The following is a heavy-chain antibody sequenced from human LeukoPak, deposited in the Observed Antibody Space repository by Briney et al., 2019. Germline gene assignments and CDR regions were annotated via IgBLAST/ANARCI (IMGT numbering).Heavy chain of an antibody. CDR2: ISGSGGST. V-gene: IGHV3-23*01. D-gene: IGHD3-3*01. CDR3: AKVWATSGYFF. CDR1: GLTFSDYH. Sequence: GGSLRLSCAASGLTFSDYHMSWVRQAPGKGLEWVSAISGSGGSTYYADSVKGRFTISRDNSKNTLYLQMNSLRAEDTAVYYCAKVWATSGYFFWGQGTLVTVSS. J-gene: IGHJ4*02.